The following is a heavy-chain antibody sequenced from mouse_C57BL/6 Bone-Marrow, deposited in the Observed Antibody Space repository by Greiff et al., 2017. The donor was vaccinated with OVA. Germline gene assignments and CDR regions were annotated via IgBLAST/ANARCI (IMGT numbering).Heavy chain of an antibody. V-gene: IGHV14-4*01. J-gene: IGHJ2*01. D-gene: IGHD2-12*01. CDR1: GFNIKDDY. CDR3: TTAGRQGYFDY. CDR2: IDPENGDT. Sequence: EVKLMESGAELVRPGASVKLSCTASGFNIKDDYMHWVKQRPEQGLEWIGWIDPENGDTEYASKFQGKATITADTSSNTAYLQLSSLTSEDTAVYYCTTAGRQGYFDYWGQGTTLTVSS.